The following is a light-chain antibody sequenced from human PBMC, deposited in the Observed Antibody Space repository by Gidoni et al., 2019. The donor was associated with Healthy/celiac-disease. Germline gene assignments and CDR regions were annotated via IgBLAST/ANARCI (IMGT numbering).Light chain of an antibody. CDR3: QQYNSYTCS. V-gene: IGKV1-5*03. J-gene: IGKJ2*04. CDR2: KAS. Sequence: DIQMTQSPSTLSASGGDRVTITCRASQSISSWLAWYQQKPGKAPKILIYKASSLESGVPSRFSGSGSGTEFTLTISSLQPDDFATYYCQQYNSYTCSFGQGTKLEIK. CDR1: QSISSW.